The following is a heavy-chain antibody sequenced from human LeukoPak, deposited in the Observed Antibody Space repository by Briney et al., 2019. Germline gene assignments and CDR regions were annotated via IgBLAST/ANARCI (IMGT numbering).Heavy chain of an antibody. Sequence: SETLSLTCTVSGYSISSGYYWGWIRQPPGKGLEWIGTIYHSGSTYYNPSLKSRVTTSVDTSKNQFSLKLTSVTAADTAVYCCARVRGYCSSTICYRYYFDYWGQGTLVTVSS. CDR1: GYSISSGYY. V-gene: IGHV4-38-2*02. CDR2: IYHSGST. D-gene: IGHD2-2*01. CDR3: ARVRGYCSSTICYRYYFDY. J-gene: IGHJ4*02.